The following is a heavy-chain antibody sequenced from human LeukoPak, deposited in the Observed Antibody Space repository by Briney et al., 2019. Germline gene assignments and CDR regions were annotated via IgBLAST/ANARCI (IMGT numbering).Heavy chain of an antibody. V-gene: IGHV4-34*01. CDR3: ARWDDSSGYYFDYFDY. CDR2: INHSGST. D-gene: IGHD3-22*01. CDR1: GGSFSGYY. Sequence: SETLSLTCAVYGGSFSGYYWSWIRQPPGKRLEWIGEINHSGSTNYNPSLKSRVTISVDTSKNQFSLKLSSVTAADTAVYCCARWDDSSGYYFDYFDYWGQGTLVTVSS. J-gene: IGHJ4*02.